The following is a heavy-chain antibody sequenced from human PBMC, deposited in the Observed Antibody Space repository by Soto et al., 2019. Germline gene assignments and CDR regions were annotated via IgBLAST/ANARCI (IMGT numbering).Heavy chain of an antibody. CDR3: ARGAYSSSWEYYYGMDV. J-gene: IGHJ6*02. D-gene: IGHD6-13*01. CDR1: GFTFSSYD. V-gene: IGHV3-13*04. CDR2: IGTAGDT. Sequence: EVQLVESGGGLVQPGGSLRLSCAASGFTFSSYDMHWVRQATGKGLEWVSAIGTAGDTYYPGSVKGRFTISRENAKNSLYLQMNGLRAGDTAVYYCARGAYSSSWEYYYGMDVWGQGTTVTVSS.